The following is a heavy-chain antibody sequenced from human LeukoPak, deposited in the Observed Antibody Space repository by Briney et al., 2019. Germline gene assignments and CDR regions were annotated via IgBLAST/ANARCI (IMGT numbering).Heavy chain of an antibody. CDR1: GFTFSSYW. Sequence: PGGSLRLSCAASGFTFSSYWMHWVRQAPGKGLVWVSRINTDGSSTSYADSVKGRFTISRDNSKNTLYLQMNSLRAEDTAVYYCAKDSLQQQLVPGGFDYWGQGTLVTVSS. J-gene: IGHJ4*02. D-gene: IGHD6-13*01. CDR3: AKDSLQQQLVPGGFDY. CDR2: INTDGSST. V-gene: IGHV3-74*01.